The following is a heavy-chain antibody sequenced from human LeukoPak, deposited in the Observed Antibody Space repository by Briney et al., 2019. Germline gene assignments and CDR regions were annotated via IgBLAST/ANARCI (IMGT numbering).Heavy chain of an antibody. Sequence: SETLSLTCIVSGGSISSYSWTWIRQPAGEGLEWIGRIYTSGTTNYNPSLKSRVTMSVDTSKNQFSLKLSSVTAADTAVYYCAGEAGGGYARASDIWGQGTMVTVSS. CDR1: GGSISSYS. CDR3: AGEAGGGYARASDI. CDR2: IYTSGTT. V-gene: IGHV4-4*07. D-gene: IGHD5-12*01. J-gene: IGHJ3*02.